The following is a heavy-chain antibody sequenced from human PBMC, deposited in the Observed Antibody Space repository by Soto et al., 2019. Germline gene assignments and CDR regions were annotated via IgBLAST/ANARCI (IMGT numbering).Heavy chain of an antibody. D-gene: IGHD6-13*01. CDR2: ISYDGSNK. V-gene: IGHV3-30*03. CDR3: ARGFGEAADAHHLDY. J-gene: IGHJ4*02. CDR1: GFTFSSYS. Sequence: LSLTCAASGFTFSSYSMNWVRQAPGKGLEWVAVISYDGSNKYYADSVKGRFTISRDNSKNTLYLQMNSLRAEDTAVYYCARGFGEAADAHHLDYWGQGTLVTVSS.